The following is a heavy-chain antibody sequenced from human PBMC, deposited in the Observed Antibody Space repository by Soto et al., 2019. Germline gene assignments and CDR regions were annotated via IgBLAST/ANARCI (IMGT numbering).Heavy chain of an antibody. CDR1: GFAFSSHP. CDR3: ARRTFGSSRSFDI. D-gene: IGHD6-6*01. V-gene: IGHV3-23*01. Sequence: VQLLESGGDLVHPGASLRLSCAASGFAFSSHPMSWVRQAPEKGLEWVAGISDSGSLTYNADSVRGRFTISRGNSKNTLYLQMNSLRAEDTAVYYCARRTFGSSRSFDIWGQGTMVTVSS. CDR2: ISDSGSLT. J-gene: IGHJ3*02.